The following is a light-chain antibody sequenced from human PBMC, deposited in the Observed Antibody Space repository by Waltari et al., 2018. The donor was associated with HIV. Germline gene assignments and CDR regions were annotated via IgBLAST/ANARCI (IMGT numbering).Light chain of an antibody. J-gene: IGLJ2*01. Sequence: QSALTQPASVSGSPGQSITISCTGTSRDVGGYKYVSWYQQHPGKAPKLMIFYVLNRPSGVSTRFSGSKSGNTASLTISGLQAEDEAHYFCSSYSSSTALVVFGGGTKVTVL. CDR3: SSYSSSTALVV. CDR2: YVL. CDR1: SRDVGGYKY. V-gene: IGLV2-14*03.